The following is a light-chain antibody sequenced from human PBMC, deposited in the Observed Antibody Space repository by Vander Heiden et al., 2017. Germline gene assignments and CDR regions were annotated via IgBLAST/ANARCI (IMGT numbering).Light chain of an antibody. J-gene: IGLJ2*01. CDR3: SSYAGTNNWGV. V-gene: IGLV2-8*01. CDR2: DVT. CDR1: SSYIGAYND. Sequence: QSALTHPPSASGPPGQAVTPSCPGTSSYIGAYNDVYWYQQHPGTAPKLVIYDVTKRPSGVPDRFSASKSGNTASLAVSGLRAEDEADYYCSSYAGTNNWGVFGGGTKLTVL.